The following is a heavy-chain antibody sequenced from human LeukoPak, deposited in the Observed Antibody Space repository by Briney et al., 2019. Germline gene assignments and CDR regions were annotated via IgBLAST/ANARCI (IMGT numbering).Heavy chain of an antibody. D-gene: IGHD6-19*01. CDR2: INPSGGST. J-gene: IGHJ4*02. Sequence: ASVKVSCKASGYTFNNYGISWVRQAPGQGLEWMGIINPSGGSTSYAQKFQGRVTMTRDTSTSTVYMELSSLRSEDTAVYYCAREDSSGWYVFDYWGQGTLVTVSS. CDR3: AREDSSGWYVFDY. CDR1: GYTFNNYG. V-gene: IGHV1-46*02.